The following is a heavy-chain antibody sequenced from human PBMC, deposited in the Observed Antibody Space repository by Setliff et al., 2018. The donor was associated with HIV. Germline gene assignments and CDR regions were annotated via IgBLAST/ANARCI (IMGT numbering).Heavy chain of an antibody. V-gene: IGHV3-11*01. CDR1: GFTFNDYY. CDR3: AKAQWLLSHWGFDP. Sequence: GGSLRLSCAVSGFTFNDYYMSWVRQAPGKGLEYISYIGGSGGTDIKYADSVKGRFTISRDTAKNSLYLQMNSLRAEDTAVYYCAKAQWLLSHWGFDPWGQGTLVTVLL. J-gene: IGHJ5*02. D-gene: IGHD3-3*01. CDR2: IGGSGGTDI.